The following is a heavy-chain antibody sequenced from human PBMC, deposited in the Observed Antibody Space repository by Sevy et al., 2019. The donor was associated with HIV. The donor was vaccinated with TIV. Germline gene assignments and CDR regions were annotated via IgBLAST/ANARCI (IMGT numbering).Heavy chain of an antibody. Sequence: GGSLRLSCVTSGFTFSSYAMSWVRQTPGKGLEWVSAIGGSADDTYYATSVKGRFTISRDNSKNTLYLQMNGLRAEDTAVYYCAKEASENSYSDYWGQGTLVTVSS. D-gene: IGHD3-10*01. V-gene: IGHV3-23*01. CDR3: AKEASENSYSDY. CDR2: IGGSADDT. J-gene: IGHJ4*02. CDR1: GFTFSSYA.